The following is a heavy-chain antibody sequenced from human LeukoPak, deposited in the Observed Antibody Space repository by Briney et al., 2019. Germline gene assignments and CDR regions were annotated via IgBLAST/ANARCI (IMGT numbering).Heavy chain of an antibody. Sequence: SETLSLTCTVSGGSMSSYYWSWIRQPPGKGLGWIGYIYYSGSTNYSPSLKSRVTISVDTSKNQFSLKLSSVTAADTAVYYCAAVVWSGYPRVYNDYWGQGTLVTVSS. V-gene: IGHV4-59*01. J-gene: IGHJ4*02. CDR2: IYYSGST. D-gene: IGHD3-3*01. CDR3: AAVVWSGYPRVYNDY. CDR1: GGSMSSYY.